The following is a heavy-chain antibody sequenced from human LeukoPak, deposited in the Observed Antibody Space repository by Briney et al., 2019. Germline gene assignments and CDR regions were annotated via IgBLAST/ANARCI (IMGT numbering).Heavy chain of an antibody. D-gene: IGHD3-22*01. J-gene: IGHJ3*02. Sequence: GGSLRLSCATSGFTFSNYSMNWVRQAPGKGLEWVPCISSSSSYIYYADSMKGRFTISRDNAKNSLYLQMNSLRAEDTAVYYCARDRSYYDTSGYYRDPDSFDIWGQGTMVTVSS. V-gene: IGHV3-21*01. CDR3: ARDRSYYDTSGYYRDPDSFDI. CDR2: ISSSSSYI. CDR1: GFTFSNYS.